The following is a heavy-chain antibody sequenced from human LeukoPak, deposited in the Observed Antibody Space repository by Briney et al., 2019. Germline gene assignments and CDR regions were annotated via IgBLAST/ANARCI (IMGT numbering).Heavy chain of an antibody. Sequence: KTGGSLRLSCAASGFTFSSYEMNWVRQAPGKGLEWVSYISSSSSYTNYADSVKGRFTISRDNAKNSLYLQMNSLRAEDTAVYYCARAPEGATSFDYWGQGTLVTVSS. V-gene: IGHV3-21*05. CDR2: ISSSSSYT. D-gene: IGHD1-26*01. CDR1: GFTFSSYE. CDR3: ARAPEGATSFDY. J-gene: IGHJ4*02.